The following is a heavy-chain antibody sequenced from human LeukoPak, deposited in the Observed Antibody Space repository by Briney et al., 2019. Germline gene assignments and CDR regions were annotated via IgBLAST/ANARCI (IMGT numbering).Heavy chain of an antibody. V-gene: IGHV4-30-4*01. CDR3: ARDRVRWPAGD. J-gene: IGHJ4*02. D-gene: IGHD4-23*01. CDR1: GGSISSGDYY. CDR2: IYYSGST. Sequence: PSETLSLTCTVSGGSISSGDYYWSWIRQPPGKGLEWIGYIYYSGSTYYNPSLESRVTISVDTSKNQFSLKLSSVTAADTAVYYCARDRVRWPAGDWGQGTLVTVSS.